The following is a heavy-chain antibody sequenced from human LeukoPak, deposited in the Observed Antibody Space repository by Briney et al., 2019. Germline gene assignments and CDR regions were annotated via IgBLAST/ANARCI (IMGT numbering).Heavy chain of an antibody. CDR3: ARDLSFDY. D-gene: IGHD3-9*01. CDR2: IIPIFGTA. J-gene: IGHJ4*02. V-gene: IGHV1-69*05. Sequence: SVKVSCKASGYTFTGYYMHWVRQAPGQGLEWMGGIIPIFGTANYAQKFQGRVTITTDESTSTAYMELSSLRSEDTAVYYCARDLSFDYWGQGTLVTVSS. CDR1: GYTFTGYY.